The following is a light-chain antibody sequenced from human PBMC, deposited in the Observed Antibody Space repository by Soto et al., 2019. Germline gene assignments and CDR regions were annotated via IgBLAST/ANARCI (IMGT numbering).Light chain of an antibody. CDR3: QQYDSDSST. CDR2: EAS. Sequence: DIQMTQSPSTLSASVGDRVTITSRASQSINNWLAWYQQKPGKAPKLLIYEASSLLSGVPSRFSGSGSGTEFTLTISSLQPDDFADYYCQQYDSDSSTFGQGAKLDI. J-gene: IGKJ2*01. V-gene: IGKV1-5*03. CDR1: QSINNW.